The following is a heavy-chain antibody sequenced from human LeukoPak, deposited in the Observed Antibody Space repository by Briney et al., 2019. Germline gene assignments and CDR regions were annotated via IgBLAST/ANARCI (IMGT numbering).Heavy chain of an antibody. CDR2: IKSKTDGGTT. CDR3: AKSGSPWNNWFDP. D-gene: IGHD1-26*01. J-gene: IGHJ5*02. CDR1: GFTFINAW. Sequence: GGSLRLSCAASGFTFINAWVTWVRQAPGKGLEWVGRIKSKTDGGTTDFAAPVKGRFTISRDDSKNTLYLQMNSLKTEDTAVYYCAKSGSPWNNWFDPWGQGTLVTVSS. V-gene: IGHV3-15*01.